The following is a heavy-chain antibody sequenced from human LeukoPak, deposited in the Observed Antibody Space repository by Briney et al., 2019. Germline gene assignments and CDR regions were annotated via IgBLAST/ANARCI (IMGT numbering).Heavy chain of an antibody. CDR3: GRGSRGYSSPAHWFDP. CDR2: INHSGST. V-gene: IGHV4-34*01. CDR1: GGSFSGYY. Sequence: PSETLSLTCAVYGGSFSGYYWRWIRQPPGKGLEWIGEINHSGSTNYNPSLKSRVTISVDTSKNQFSLKLSSVTAADTAVYYCGRGSRGYSSPAHWFDPWGQGSLVTVSS. J-gene: IGHJ5*02. D-gene: IGHD2-15*01.